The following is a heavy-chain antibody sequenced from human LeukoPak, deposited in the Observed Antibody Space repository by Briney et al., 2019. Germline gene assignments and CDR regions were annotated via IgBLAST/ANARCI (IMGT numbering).Heavy chain of an antibody. CDR1: GGSISSYY. Sequence: KPSETLSLTCTVSGGSISSYYWSWIRQPPGKGLEWIGYIYYSGSTNYNPSLKSRVTISADTSKNQFSLKLSSVTAADTAVYFCARARYSSGWYYFDYWGQGTLVTVSS. V-gene: IGHV4-59*01. D-gene: IGHD6-19*01. J-gene: IGHJ4*02. CDR3: ARARYSSGWYYFDY. CDR2: IYYSGST.